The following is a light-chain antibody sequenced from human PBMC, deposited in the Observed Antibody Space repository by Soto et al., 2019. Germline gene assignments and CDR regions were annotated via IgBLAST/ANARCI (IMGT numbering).Light chain of an antibody. CDR3: QQDYSFPCT. J-gene: IGKJ2*02. CDR1: QGISSY. Sequence: AIRMTQSPSSFSASTGDRVTITCRASQGISSYLAWYQQKPGKAPKLLIYAASTLQSGVPSRFSGSGYGTDFTLTISCLQSEDFATYYCQQDYSFPCTFGQGTKLEIK. CDR2: AAS. V-gene: IGKV1-8*01.